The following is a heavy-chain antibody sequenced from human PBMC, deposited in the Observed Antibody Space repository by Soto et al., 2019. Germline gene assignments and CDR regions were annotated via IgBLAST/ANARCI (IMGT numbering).Heavy chain of an antibody. CDR2: IYYNSNRI. Sequence: EVQLVESGGGLVQPGGSLRLSCAGSGATLQDYAMHWVRQAPGKGLEWVSGIYYNSNRIDYADSVKGRFTISRDNARNALYLQMNSLTTEDTAFYYCGKDISPGGMDVWGRGIMVTVPS. V-gene: IGHV3-9*01. CDR1: GATLQDYA. CDR3: GKDISPGGMDV. J-gene: IGHJ6*04.